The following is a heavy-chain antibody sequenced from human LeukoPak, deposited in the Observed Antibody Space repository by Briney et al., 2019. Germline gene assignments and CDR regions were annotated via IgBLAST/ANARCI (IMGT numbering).Heavy chain of an antibody. CDR2: ISSSSSYL. Sequence: GGSLRLSCAASGFTFSSYSMNWVRQAPGKGLEWVSSISSSSSYLYYADSVKGRFTISRDNAKNSLYLQMNSLRAEDTAVYYCAREKGGDYYYYAMDVWGQGTTVTVSS. J-gene: IGHJ6*02. CDR3: AREKGGDYYYYAMDV. CDR1: GFTFSSYS. V-gene: IGHV3-21*01.